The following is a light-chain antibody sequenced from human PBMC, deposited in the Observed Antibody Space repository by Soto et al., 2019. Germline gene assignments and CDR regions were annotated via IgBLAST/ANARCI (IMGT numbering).Light chain of an antibody. V-gene: IGKV1-5*01. CDR2: DAS. J-gene: IGKJ4*01. CDR1: QSISNW. CDR3: QQHNSYPLT. Sequence: DIQMTQSPSTLSTSVGDRVTITCRASQSISNWLAWYQQKPGKAPKLLIYDASRLESGVPSRFSGSGSGTEFTLTISSLQPDDFATYYCQQHNSYPLTFGGGTKVEIK.